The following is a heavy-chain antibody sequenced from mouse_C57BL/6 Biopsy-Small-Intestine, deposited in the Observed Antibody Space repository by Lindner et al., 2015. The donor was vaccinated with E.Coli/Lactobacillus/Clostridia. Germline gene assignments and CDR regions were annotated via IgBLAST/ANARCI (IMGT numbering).Heavy chain of an antibody. J-gene: IGHJ1*01. Sequence: SVKVSCKASGYSLTDYQMHWVRQAPGQGLEWMGRINPKSGGINYAEKFQGRVTMTRDTSISTAYMELSRLTSDDTAVYFCATCHGDPHGSGTLFFGMDVWGQGTTVNVSS. CDR1: GYSLTDYQ. CDR3: ATCHGDPHGSGTLFFGMDV. V-gene: IGHV1-64*01. CDR2: INPKSGGI. D-gene: IGHD2-10*02.